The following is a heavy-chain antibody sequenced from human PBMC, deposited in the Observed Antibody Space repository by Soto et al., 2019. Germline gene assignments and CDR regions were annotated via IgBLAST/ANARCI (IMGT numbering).Heavy chain of an antibody. CDR1: GGSISSGGYS. CDR2: IYHSGST. V-gene: IGHV4-30-2*01. Sequence: LSLTCAVSGGSISSGGYSWSWIRQPPGKGLEWIGYIYHSGSTYYNPSLKSRVTISVDRSKNQFSLKLSSVTAADTAVYYCARDRIAAAGTGWYYYGMDVWGQGTTVTVSS. CDR3: ARDRIAAAGTGWYYYGMDV. D-gene: IGHD6-13*01. J-gene: IGHJ6*02.